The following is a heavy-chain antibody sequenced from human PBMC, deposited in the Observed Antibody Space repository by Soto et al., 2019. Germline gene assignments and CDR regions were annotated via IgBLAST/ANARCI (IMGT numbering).Heavy chain of an antibody. V-gene: IGHV4-34*01. Sequence: SETLSLTCAVYGGSFSGYYWSWIRQPPGKRLQWIGEINHSGSTNYNPSLESRVTISVDTSKNQFSLKLSTVTAADTAVYYCARFRSGAGKYYYIYGMDVWGQGTTVTVAS. J-gene: IGHJ6*02. CDR1: GGSFSGYY. CDR2: INHSGST. CDR3: ARFRSGAGKYYYIYGMDV. D-gene: IGHD3-10*01.